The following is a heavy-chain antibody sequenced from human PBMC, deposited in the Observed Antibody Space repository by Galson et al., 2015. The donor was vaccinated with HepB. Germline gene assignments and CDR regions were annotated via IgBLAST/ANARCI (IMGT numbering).Heavy chain of an antibody. V-gene: IGHV4-39*01. CDR3: ATRPSSSGYHDY. CDR2: IYYSGST. Sequence: TLSLTCTVSDGSISSSSYYWGWIRQPPGKGLEWIGSIYYSGSTYYNPSLKSRVTISVDTPKNQFSLKLSSVTAADTAVYYCATRPSSSGYHDYWGQGTLVTVSS. J-gene: IGHJ4*02. CDR1: DGSISSSSYY. D-gene: IGHD3-22*01.